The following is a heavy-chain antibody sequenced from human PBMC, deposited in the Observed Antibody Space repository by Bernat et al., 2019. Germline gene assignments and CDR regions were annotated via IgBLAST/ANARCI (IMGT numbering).Heavy chain of an antibody. J-gene: IGHJ4*02. CDR2: ISSSSSYI. D-gene: IGHD2-21*01. Sequence: EVQLVESGGGLVKPGGSLRLSCAASGFTFSSYSMNWVRQAPGKGLEWVSYISSSSSYIYYADSVKGRFTISRDNAKNSLYLKMNSLRAEDTAVYYCARIRISPYGGRDCYAFDYGGQGTRVTVS. CDR3: ARIRISPYGGRDCYAFDY. V-gene: IGHV3-21*05. CDR1: GFTFSSYS.